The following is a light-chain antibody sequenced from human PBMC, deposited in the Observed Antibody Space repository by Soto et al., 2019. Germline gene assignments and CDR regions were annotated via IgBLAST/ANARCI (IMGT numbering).Light chain of an antibody. V-gene: IGKV3-15*01. CDR1: QSVSSN. Sequence: EIVMTQSPATLSVSPGERATLSCRASQSVSSNLAWYQQKPGQAPRLLIYGASTRATGIPARFSGSGSGTEFTLTISSLQSEDFALYYCQEYFQWPPGMFGPGTKVDI. J-gene: IGKJ1*01. CDR2: GAS. CDR3: QEYFQWPPGM.